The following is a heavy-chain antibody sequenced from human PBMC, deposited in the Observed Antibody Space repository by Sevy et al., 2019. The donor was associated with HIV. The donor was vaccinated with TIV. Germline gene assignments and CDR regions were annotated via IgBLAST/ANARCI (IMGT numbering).Heavy chain of an antibody. J-gene: IGHJ4*02. Sequence: GGSLRLSCAASEFTVSSSYMSWVRQAPGKGLEWVSILYSGGSTYYAASVKGRFAVSRENSKNTLYLQMNSLRAEDTAVYYCARAGTGSYRAYFDYWGQGTLVTVSS. CDR2: LYSGGST. V-gene: IGHV3-53*01. D-gene: IGHD1-26*01. CDR3: ARAGTGSYRAYFDY. CDR1: EFTVSSSY.